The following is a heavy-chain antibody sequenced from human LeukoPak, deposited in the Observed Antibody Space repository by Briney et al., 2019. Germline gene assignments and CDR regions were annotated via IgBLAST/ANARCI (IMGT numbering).Heavy chain of an antibody. CDR1: GYTFTNYY. J-gene: IGHJ5*02. CDR2: INPNRGGT. CDR3: ARDRAAAAGKEILYNWFDP. Sequence: ASVKVSCKASGYTFTNYYIHWVRQAPGQGLEWMGGINPNRGGTDYAQKFQGRVTMTRDTSISTAYMELSRLRSDDTAVYYCARDRAAAAGKEILYNWFDPWGQGILVTVSS. V-gene: IGHV1-2*02. D-gene: IGHD6-13*01.